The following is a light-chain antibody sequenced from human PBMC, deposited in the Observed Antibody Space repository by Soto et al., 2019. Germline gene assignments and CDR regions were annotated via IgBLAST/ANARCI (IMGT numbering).Light chain of an antibody. CDR3: QQYYSYPPLT. Sequence: AIRMTQSPSSFSASTGDRVTITCRASQGISSYLAWYQQKPGKAPKLLIYAASTLQSGVPSRFSGSGSGTDFTLTISCLQYEDFANYYWQQYYSYPPLTFGGGTKVEIK. V-gene: IGKV1-8*01. CDR1: QGISSY. J-gene: IGKJ4*01. CDR2: AAS.